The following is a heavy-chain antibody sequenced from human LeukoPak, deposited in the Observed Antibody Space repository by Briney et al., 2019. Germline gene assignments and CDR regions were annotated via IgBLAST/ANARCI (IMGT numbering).Heavy chain of an antibody. Sequence: GGSLRLSCVASGFPFSSYWMTWVRQAPGKGLEWVANIKQDGSKKSYVDSVKGRFTISRDNAKNSLYLQMNSLRAEDTAIYYCARVGYIDEGIDYWGQGTLVTVSS. V-gene: IGHV3-7*04. CDR2: IKQDGSKK. D-gene: IGHD5-24*01. CDR1: GFPFSSYW. CDR3: ARVGYIDEGIDY. J-gene: IGHJ4*02.